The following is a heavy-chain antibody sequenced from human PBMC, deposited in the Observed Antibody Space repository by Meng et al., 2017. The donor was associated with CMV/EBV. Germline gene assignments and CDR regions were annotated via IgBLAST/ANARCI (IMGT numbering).Heavy chain of an antibody. Sequence: GRLGGVWGGLGQPGGSLSLSCEASGFTVSSSYMGWVRQAPGKGLEWVSVIYSGGSTYYVDSVKGRFTISRDNSKNTLYLQMNSLRAEDTAVYYCARIGSGSYSWDYWGQGTLVTVSS. J-gene: IGHJ4*02. CDR1: GFTVSSSY. CDR2: IYSGGST. D-gene: IGHD1-26*01. CDR3: ARIGSGSYSWDY. V-gene: IGHV3-66*01.